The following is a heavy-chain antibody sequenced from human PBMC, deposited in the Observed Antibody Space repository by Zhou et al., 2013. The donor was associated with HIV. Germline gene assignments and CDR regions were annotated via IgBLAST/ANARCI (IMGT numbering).Heavy chain of an antibody. CDR3: ASDDSIAVAGTGGWFDP. J-gene: IGHJ5*02. D-gene: IGHD6-19*01. CDR2: IIPILGIA. CDR1: GGTFSSYA. Sequence: QVQLVQSGAEVKKPGSSVKVSCKASGGTFSSYAISWVRQAPGQGLEWMGRIIPILGIANYAQKFQGRVTITADKSTSTAYMELSSLRSEDTAVYYCASDDSIAVAGTGGWFDPWGQGTLVTVSS. V-gene: IGHV1-69*04.